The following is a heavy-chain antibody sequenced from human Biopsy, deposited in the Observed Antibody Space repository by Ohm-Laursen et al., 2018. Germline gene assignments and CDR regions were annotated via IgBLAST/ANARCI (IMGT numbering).Heavy chain of an antibody. CDR3: VRGVDYYDPYHYYALDV. CDR2: INHSGRT. V-gene: IGHV4-34*01. CDR1: GESFNGYY. Sequence: GTLSPTCVVHGESFNGYYWSWIRQTPGKGLEWIGEINHSGRTNYNPSLKSRVTISVDTSKSQFSLKVRSVTAADTAVYYCVRGVDYYDPYHYYALDVWGQGTTVTVSS. D-gene: IGHD3-22*01. J-gene: IGHJ6*02.